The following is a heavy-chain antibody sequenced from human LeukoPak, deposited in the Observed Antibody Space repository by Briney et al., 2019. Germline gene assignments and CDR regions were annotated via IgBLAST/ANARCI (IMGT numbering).Heavy chain of an antibody. D-gene: IGHD6-19*01. J-gene: IGHJ4*02. V-gene: IGHV3-20*04. CDR1: GFTFDDYG. CDR2: INWNGGST. Sequence: GGSLRLSCAASGFTFDDYGMSWVRQAPGKGLEWVSGINWNGGSTGYADSVKGRFTISRDNAKNSLYLQMNSLRAEDTAVYYCARDLGYSSGPNYWGQGTRVTVSS. CDR3: ARDLGYSSGPNY.